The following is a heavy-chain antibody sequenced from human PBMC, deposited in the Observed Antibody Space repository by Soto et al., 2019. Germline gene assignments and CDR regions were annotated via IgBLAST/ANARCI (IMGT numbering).Heavy chain of an antibody. CDR2: INGGGENT. J-gene: IGHJ4*02. CDR3: AKHSYYHFLPGHYYYLDF. D-gene: IGHD3-3*02. CDR1: RLSFNTFA. V-gene: IGHV3-23*01. Sequence: PAGSLRLSCVPSRLSFNTFAMSWVRKAPGKGLEWVSAINGGGENTYYANTVKGRFTIYRDNSKNTLYLKMNSLRAEDTAVYYCAKHSYYHFLPGHYYYLDFWAQGTLVTVSS.